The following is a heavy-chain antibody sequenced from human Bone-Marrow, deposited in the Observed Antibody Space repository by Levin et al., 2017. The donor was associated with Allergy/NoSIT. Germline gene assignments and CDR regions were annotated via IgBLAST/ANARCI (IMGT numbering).Heavy chain of an antibody. J-gene: IGHJ4*02. CDR1: GFTFSSYV. CDR3: AREMNSGTYSY. CDR2: ISFDGRKE. Sequence: GGSLRLSCTASGFTFSSYVMHWVRQAPGKGLEWVALISFDGRKEYYADSVKGRFTISRDNSKNILYFQLSSLRVEDTAVYYCAREMNSGTYSYWGQGILVTVSS. D-gene: IGHD3-16*02. V-gene: IGHV3-30*14.